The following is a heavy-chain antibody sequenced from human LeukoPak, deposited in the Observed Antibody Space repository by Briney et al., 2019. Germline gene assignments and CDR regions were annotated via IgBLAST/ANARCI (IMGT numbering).Heavy chain of an antibody. Sequence: SAVKVSCKTSGCTFNSHFMNWVRQAPGQGLEWLGWISPYNGNTKYAQILQGRGTITTGTSTGTAYLELRRLRCDDTAVYYCAREEYDTLVDYWGQGTLVTVSS. V-gene: IGHV1-18*01. D-gene: IGHD1-1*01. CDR2: ISPYNGNT. J-gene: IGHJ4*02. CDR3: AREEYDTLVDY. CDR1: GCTFNSHF.